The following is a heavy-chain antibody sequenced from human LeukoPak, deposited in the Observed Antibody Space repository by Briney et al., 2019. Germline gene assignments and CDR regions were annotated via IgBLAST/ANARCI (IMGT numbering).Heavy chain of an antibody. V-gene: IGHV5-51*01. D-gene: IGHD3-3*01. CDR2: IYPADSDA. Sequence: GESLKISCKGSGYVFTSYWIAWVRQRPGKGLEWMGTIYPADSDARYSPSFQGQATISADKSIDTAYLQWSSLKASDTAIYYCAKTAPDDFWSGSYYFYGMDVWGQGTTVTVSS. CDR1: GYVFTSYW. CDR3: AKTAPDDFWSGSYYFYGMDV. J-gene: IGHJ6*02.